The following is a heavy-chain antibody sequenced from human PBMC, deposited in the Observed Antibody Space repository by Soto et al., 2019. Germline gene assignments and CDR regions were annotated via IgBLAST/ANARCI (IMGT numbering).Heavy chain of an antibody. CDR1: GGSISSGGYY. V-gene: IGHV4-31*03. CDR2: NYYSGIT. CDR3: ARGSSIAGLYYGMDV. J-gene: IGHJ6*02. D-gene: IGHD6-6*01. Sequence: SETLSLTCTVSGGSISSGGYYWTWIRQHPGKGLEWNGYNYYSGITYYNPSLKSRVTISLDTSKNQFSLKLSSVTAADTAVYYCARGSSIAGLYYGMDVWGQGTTVTVSS.